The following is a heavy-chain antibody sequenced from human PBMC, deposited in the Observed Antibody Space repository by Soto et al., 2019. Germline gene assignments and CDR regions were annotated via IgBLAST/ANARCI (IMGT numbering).Heavy chain of an antibody. D-gene: IGHD6-13*01. CDR3: ARVWFKAAADFDY. V-gene: IGHV1-8*01. CDR2: MNPNSGNT. J-gene: IGHJ4*02. Sequence: ASVKVSCKASGYTFTSYDIKWVRQATGQGLEWMGWMNPNSGNTGYAQKFQGRVTMTRNTSISTAYMELSSLRSEDTAVYYCARVWFKAAADFDYWGQGTLVTVSS. CDR1: GYTFTSYD.